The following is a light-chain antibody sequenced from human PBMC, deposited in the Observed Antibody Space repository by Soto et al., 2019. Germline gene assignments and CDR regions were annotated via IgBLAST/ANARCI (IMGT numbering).Light chain of an antibody. V-gene: IGKV1-39*01. J-gene: IGKJ2*01. CDR3: QKSYSTGYT. CDR2: AAS. Sequence: DLQMTQSPSSLSASVGDRVTITCRASQSISSYLNWYQQKPGKAPKLLIYAASSLQSGVPSRFSGSASGTDFTLTISSLQPEDFATYYCQKSYSTGYTFGQGTKLEIK. CDR1: QSISSY.